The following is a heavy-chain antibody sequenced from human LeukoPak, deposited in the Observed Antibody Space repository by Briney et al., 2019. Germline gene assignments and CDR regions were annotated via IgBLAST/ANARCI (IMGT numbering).Heavy chain of an antibody. CDR3: ARAGLYTSSGDSNDAFDM. D-gene: IGHD6-6*01. CDR2: IGSSSSYI. Sequence: GGSLRLSCVASGFTFSSYSMNWVRQAPWKGLEWVSSIGSSSSYIYYADSVKGRFTFSRDNAKNSLYLQMNSLRAEDTAVYYCARAGLYTSSGDSNDAFDMWGQGTMVTVSS. V-gene: IGHV3-21*01. CDR1: GFTFSSYS. J-gene: IGHJ3*02.